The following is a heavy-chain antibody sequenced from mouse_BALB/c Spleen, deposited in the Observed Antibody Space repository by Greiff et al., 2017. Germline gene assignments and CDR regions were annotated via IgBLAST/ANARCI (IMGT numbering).Heavy chain of an antibody. CDR2: ISSGSSTI. CDR3: ARSGTRAMDY. D-gene: IGHD3-1*01. J-gene: IGHJ4*01. CDR1: GFTFSSFG. Sequence: DVQLVESGGGLVQPGGSRKLSCAASGFTFSSFGMHWVRQAPEKGLEWVAYISSGSSTIYYADTVKGRFTISRDNPKNTLFLQMTSLRSEDTAMYYCARSGTRAMDYWGQGTSVTVSS. V-gene: IGHV5-17*02.